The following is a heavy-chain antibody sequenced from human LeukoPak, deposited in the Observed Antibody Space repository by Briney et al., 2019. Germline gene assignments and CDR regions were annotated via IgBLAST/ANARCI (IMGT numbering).Heavy chain of an antibody. Sequence: SETLSLTCTVSGGSVNSGNYYWSWIRQPPGKGLEWIGYIYYSGTTNYNPSLKSRVTISVDTSKNQFSLKLSSVTAADTAVYYCARGVIRGVGIVGYWGQGTLVTVSS. D-gene: IGHD2-21*01. CDR1: GGSVNSGNYY. CDR3: ARGVIRGVGIVGY. V-gene: IGHV4-61*01. J-gene: IGHJ4*02. CDR2: IYYSGTT.